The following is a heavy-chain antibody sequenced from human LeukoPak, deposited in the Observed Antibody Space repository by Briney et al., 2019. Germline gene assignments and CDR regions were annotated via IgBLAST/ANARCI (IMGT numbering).Heavy chain of an antibody. J-gene: IGHJ4*02. D-gene: IGHD3-10*01. CDR2: IRSKAYGGTT. V-gene: IGHV3-49*04. CDR1: GFTFGDYG. Sequence: GGSLRLPCAASGFTFGDYGMSWVRQAPGKGLEWVGFIRSKAYGGTTEYAASVKGRFTISRDDSKSIAYLQMNSLKTEDTAVYYCTRLNELLWFGEFPFDHWGQGTLVTVSS. CDR3: TRLNELLWFGEFPFDH.